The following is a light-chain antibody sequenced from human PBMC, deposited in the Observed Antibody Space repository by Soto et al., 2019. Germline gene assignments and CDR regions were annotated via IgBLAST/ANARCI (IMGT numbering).Light chain of an antibody. J-gene: IGKJ1*01. CDR1: QSISSW. CDR3: QQYSSRST. Sequence: DIQMTQSPSTLSASVGDRVTITCRASQSISSWLAWYQQKPGKAPKLLIYKASTLKSGVPSRFSGSGSGTEFTLTISSLQPGDFATYYCQQYSSRSTFGQGTKVDIK. CDR2: KAS. V-gene: IGKV1-5*03.